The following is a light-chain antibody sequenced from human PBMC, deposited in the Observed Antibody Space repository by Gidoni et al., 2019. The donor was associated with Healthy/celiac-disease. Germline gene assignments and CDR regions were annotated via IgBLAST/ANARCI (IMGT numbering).Light chain of an antibody. CDR1: QSISSW. V-gene: IGKV1-5*03. Sequence: DIQMTQSPSTLSASVGDRVTLPCRASQSISSWLAWYQQKPGKAPKLLIYKASSLESGVPSRFSGSGSGTEFTLTISSLQPDDFATYDCQQYNSYSTFGQGTKVEIK. CDR2: KAS. CDR3: QQYNSYST. J-gene: IGKJ1*01.